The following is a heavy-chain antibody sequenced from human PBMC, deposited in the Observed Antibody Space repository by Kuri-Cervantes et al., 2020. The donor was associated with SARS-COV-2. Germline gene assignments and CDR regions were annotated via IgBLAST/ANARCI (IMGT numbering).Heavy chain of an antibody. D-gene: IGHD6-19*01. CDR3: AKPVYSSGWFAYSNYYYYYMDV. J-gene: IGHJ6*03. Sequence: SQTLSLTCAISGDSVSSNSAAWNWIRQSPSRGLEWLGRTYYRSKWYNDYAVSVKSRITINPDTSKNQFSLLLNSVTPEDTAVYYCAKPVYSSGWFAYSNYYYYYMDVWGKGTTVTVSS. CDR2: TYYRSKWYN. V-gene: IGHV6-1*01. CDR1: GDSVSSNSAA.